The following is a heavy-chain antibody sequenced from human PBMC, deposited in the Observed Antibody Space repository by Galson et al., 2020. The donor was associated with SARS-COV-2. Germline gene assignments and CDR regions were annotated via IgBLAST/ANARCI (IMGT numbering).Heavy chain of an antibody. V-gene: IGHV4-34*01. J-gene: IGHJ4*01. CDR2: INHSGST. CDR1: SGSFSGYY. Sequence: SQTLSLTCAVYSGSFSGYYWSWIRQAPGKGLEWIGEINHSGSTSYNPSLKSRVSISLDTSKNQFSLKLSSVTAADTAVYFCARGSGYDTGAYPLLFDYWGQGTLVTVSS. D-gene: IGHD3-22*01. CDR3: ARGSGYDTGAYPLLFDY.